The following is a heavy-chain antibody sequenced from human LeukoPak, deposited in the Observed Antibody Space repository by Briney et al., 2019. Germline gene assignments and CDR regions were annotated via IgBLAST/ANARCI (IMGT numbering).Heavy chain of an antibody. CDR2: IYHSGST. V-gene: IGHV4-4*02. Sequence: KPSETLSLTCTVSGGSISSDWWTWVRQPPGKGLEWIGEIYHSGSTNYNPSLKSRVTISVDKSRNQFSLNLISGTAADTAVYYCARRGDDSSGPRRYYFDHWGQGTLVTVSS. CDR3: ARRGDDSSGPRRYYFDH. CDR1: GGSISSDW. D-gene: IGHD3-22*01. J-gene: IGHJ4*02.